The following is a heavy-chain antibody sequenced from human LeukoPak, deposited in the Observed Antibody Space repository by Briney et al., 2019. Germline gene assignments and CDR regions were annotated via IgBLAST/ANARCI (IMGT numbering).Heavy chain of an antibody. CDR3: ARARYVNSFYAFDI. CDR2: LSKSGNT. D-gene: IGHD3-9*01. CDR1: GGSISSYY. V-gene: IGHV4-59*01. Sequence: SETLSLSCTVSGGSISSYYWSWIRLPPGKGLEWIGYLSKSGNTNYSPSLKSRVTIFGDTSKNQFFLKLSSVTAADTAVYYCARARYVNSFYAFDIWGQGTLVTVSS. J-gene: IGHJ3*02.